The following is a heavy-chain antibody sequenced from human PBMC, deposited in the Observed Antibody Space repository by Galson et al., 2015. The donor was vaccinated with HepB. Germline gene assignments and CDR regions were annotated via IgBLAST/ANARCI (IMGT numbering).Heavy chain of an antibody. V-gene: IGHV3-33*08. CDR2: IWYDGSNK. CDR3: ASDHHCSSTSCVDY. D-gene: IGHD2-2*01. CDR1: GFTFSSYG. Sequence: SLRLSCAASGFTFSSYGMHWVRQAPGKGLGWVAVIWYDGSNKYYADSVKGRFTISRDNSKNTLYQQMNSLRAEDTAVYYCASDHHCSSTSCVDYWGQGTLVTVSS. J-gene: IGHJ4*02.